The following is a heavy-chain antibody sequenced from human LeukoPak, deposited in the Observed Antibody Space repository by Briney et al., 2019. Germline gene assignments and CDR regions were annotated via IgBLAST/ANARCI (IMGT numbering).Heavy chain of an antibody. CDR2: IYYSGST. V-gene: IGHV4-59*01. Sequence: GSLRLSCAASGFTFSNAWMSWVRQAPGKGLEWIGYIYYSGSTTYNPSLKSRVTISLDTPKNQFSLRLSSVTAADTAVYYCAREIEAGAGEDYFDQWGQGILVTVSS. CDR3: AREIEAGAGEDYFDQ. CDR1: GFTFSNAW. D-gene: IGHD6-13*01. J-gene: IGHJ4*02.